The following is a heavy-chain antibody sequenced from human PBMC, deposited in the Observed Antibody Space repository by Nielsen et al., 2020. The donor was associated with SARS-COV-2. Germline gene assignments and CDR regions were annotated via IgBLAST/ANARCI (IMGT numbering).Heavy chain of an antibody. D-gene: IGHD3-9*01. CDR1: GYTFTSYG. CDR2: ISAYNGNT. CDR3: ARGARYYDILTDGPLGY. V-gene: IGHV1-18*01. Sequence: ASVKVSCKASGYTFTSYGISWVRQAPGQGLEWMGWISAYNGNTNYAQKLQGRVTMTTDTSTSTAYMELSRLRSDDTAVYYCARGARYYDILTDGPLGYWGQGTLVTVSS. J-gene: IGHJ4*02.